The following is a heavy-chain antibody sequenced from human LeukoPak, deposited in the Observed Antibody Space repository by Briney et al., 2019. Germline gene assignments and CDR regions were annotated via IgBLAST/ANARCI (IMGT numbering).Heavy chain of an antibody. CDR3: AKSLFPPQVYYYYYMDV. D-gene: IGHD3-3*02. CDR1: GFTFSSYA. CDR2: ISGSGGST. V-gene: IGHV3-23*01. Sequence: QPGRSLRPSCAASGFTFSSYAMSWVRQAPGKGLEWVSAISGSGGSTYYADSVKGRFTISRATSKNTMYLQMNSLRAEDTAVYYCAKSLFPPQVYYYYYMDVWGKGTTVTVSS. J-gene: IGHJ6*03.